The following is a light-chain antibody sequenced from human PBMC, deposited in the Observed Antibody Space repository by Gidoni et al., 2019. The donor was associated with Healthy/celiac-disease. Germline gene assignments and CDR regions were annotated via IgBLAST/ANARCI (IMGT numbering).Light chain of an antibody. CDR1: SSDVGGYND. Sequence: QSALTHPRPVSGSPGQSFTISCTGTSSDVGGYNDVSWYPQHPGKAPKLMIYDVSKRPSGVPDRFSGSKSGNTASLTISGLQAEDEADYYCCSYAGSYTVVFGGGTKLTVL. CDR3: CSYAGSYTVV. CDR2: DVS. J-gene: IGLJ2*01. V-gene: IGLV2-11*01.